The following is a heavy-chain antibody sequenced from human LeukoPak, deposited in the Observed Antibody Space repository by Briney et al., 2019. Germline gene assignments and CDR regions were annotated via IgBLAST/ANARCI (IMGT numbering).Heavy chain of an antibody. CDR2: ISYDGSNK. J-gene: IGHJ4*02. CDR3: ATLGGIYVWGSYRWIDY. Sequence: GGSLRLSCAASKFTFSNYVMHWVRQAPGKGLEWVAIISYDGSNKYYADSVKGRFTISRDNSKNTLYFQMNSLRTEDTAVYYCATLGGIYVWGSYRWIDYWGQGTLVTVSS. CDR1: KFTFSNYV. D-gene: IGHD3-16*02. V-gene: IGHV3-30-3*01.